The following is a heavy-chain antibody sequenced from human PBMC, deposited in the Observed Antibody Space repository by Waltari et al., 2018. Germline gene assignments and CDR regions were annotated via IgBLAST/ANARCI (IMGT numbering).Heavy chain of an antibody. CDR1: GFTFDDYA. Sequence: EVQLVESGGGLVQPGRSLRLSCAASGFTFDDYAMHWVRQAPGKGLEWVSGISWNSGSIGYADSVKGRFTISRDNAKNSLYLQMNSLRAEDTALYYCATDSAPYSGYDKGPSWGQGTLVTVSS. J-gene: IGHJ4*02. V-gene: IGHV3-9*01. D-gene: IGHD5-12*01. CDR3: ATDSAPYSGYDKGPS. CDR2: ISWNSGSI.